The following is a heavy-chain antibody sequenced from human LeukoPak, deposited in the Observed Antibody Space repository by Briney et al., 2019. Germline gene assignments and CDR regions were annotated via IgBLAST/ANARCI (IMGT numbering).Heavy chain of an antibody. CDR3: AIPSGGFDY. J-gene: IGHJ4*02. V-gene: IGHV5-51*01. Sequence: GESLKISCKGVGYTFATNWIGWVRQMPGKGLEWMGIIYPGDSDTRYSPSFQGQVTISTDKSISTAYLQWSSLKASDTAMYYCAIPSGGFDYWGQGTLVTVSS. CDR2: IYPGDSDT. D-gene: IGHD3-16*01. CDR1: GYTFATNW.